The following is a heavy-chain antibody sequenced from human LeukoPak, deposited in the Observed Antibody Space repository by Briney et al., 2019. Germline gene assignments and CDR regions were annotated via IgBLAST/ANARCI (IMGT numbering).Heavy chain of an antibody. J-gene: IGHJ4*02. CDR3: ARGSNCYDSSGYRY. CDR1: GYTFTSYG. Sequence: GSVKVSCKASGYTFTSYGISWVRQAPGQGLEWMGWISAYNGNTNYAQKLQGRVTMTTDTSTSTAYMELRSLRSDDTAVYYCARGSNCYDSSGYRYWGQGTLVTVSS. CDR2: ISAYNGNT. D-gene: IGHD3-22*01. V-gene: IGHV1-18*01.